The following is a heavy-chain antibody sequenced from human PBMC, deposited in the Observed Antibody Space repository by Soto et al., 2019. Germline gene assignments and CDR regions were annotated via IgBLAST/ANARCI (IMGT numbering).Heavy chain of an antibody. V-gene: IGHV1-69*01. CDR1: AGTFSSYG. Sequence: QVQLVQSGAEVKKPGSSVKVSCKASAGTFSSYGISWVRQAPGQGLEWMGGIMPIFGTPNYAQKFQGRVTITADESTSTGYMELSSLTSEDTAVYYCARDRSWQSYSYDSSVTYFYGMDVWGQGTTGTVAS. CDR2: IMPIFGTP. J-gene: IGHJ6*02. CDR3: ARDRSWQSYSYDSSVTYFYGMDV. D-gene: IGHD3-22*01.